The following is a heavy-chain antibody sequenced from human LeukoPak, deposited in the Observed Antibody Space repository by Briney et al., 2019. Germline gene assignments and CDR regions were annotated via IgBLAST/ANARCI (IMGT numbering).Heavy chain of an antibody. J-gene: IGHJ4*02. V-gene: IGHV5-51*01. CDR3: ARLSEVVTGTGYFDF. CDR2: IYPGDSET. CDR1: GYSFPKYW. D-gene: IGHD1-20*01. Sequence: GGSLRLSCKGSGYSFPKYWIGWVRQMPGKGLEWLGIIYPGDSETRYSPSFQGQVTISADKSISTAYLQWSSLKASDTAIYYCARLSEVVTGTGYFDFWGLGTLVTVSS.